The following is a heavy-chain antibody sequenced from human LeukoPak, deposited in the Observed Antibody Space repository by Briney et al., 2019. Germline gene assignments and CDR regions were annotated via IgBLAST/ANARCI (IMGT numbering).Heavy chain of an antibody. CDR2: INPNSGGT. D-gene: IGHD5-24*01. CDR1: GYTFTGYY. J-gene: IGHJ4*02. CDR3: ARGRDGYMNYFDY. Sequence: ASAKVSCKASGYTFTGYYMHWVRQAPGQGLEWMGWINPNSGGTNYAQKFQGRVTMTRDTSISTAYMELSRLRSDDTAVYYCARGRDGYMNYFDYWGQGTLVTVSS. V-gene: IGHV1-2*02.